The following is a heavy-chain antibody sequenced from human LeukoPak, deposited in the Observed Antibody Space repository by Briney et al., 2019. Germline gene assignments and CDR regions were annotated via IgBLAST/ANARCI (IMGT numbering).Heavy chain of an antibody. Sequence: GASVKVSCKASGGTFSSYAISWVRQAPGQGLEWTGGIIPIFGTANYAQKFQGRVTITADESTSTAYMELSSLRSEDTAVYYCAREPVPLVRGVINTFFDYWGQGTLVTVSS. CDR1: GGTFSSYA. J-gene: IGHJ4*02. CDR3: AREPVPLVRGVINTFFDY. V-gene: IGHV1-69*13. CDR2: IIPIFGTA. D-gene: IGHD3-10*01.